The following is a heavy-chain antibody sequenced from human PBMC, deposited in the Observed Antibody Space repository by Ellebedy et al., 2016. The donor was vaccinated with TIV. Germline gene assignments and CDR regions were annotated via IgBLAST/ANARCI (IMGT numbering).Heavy chain of an antibody. CDR1: GFTFSSYS. CDR2: ISSSSSYI. D-gene: IGHD6-19*01. V-gene: IGHV3-21*01. J-gene: IGHJ2*01. Sequence: GGSLRLXXAASGFTFSSYSMNWVRQAPGKGLEWVSSISSSSSYIYYADSVKGRFTISRDNAKNSLYLQMNSLRAEDTAVYYCARSIAVAVPVTWYFDLWGRGTLVTVSS. CDR3: ARSIAVAVPVTWYFDL.